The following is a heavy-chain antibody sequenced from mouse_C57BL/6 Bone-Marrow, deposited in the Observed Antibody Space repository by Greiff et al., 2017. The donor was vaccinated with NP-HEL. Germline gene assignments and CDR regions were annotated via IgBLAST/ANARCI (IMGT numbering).Heavy chain of an antibody. V-gene: IGHV1-72*01. CDR3: ARYCYYWTWFAY. CDR1: GYTFTSYW. D-gene: IGHD1-1*01. Sequence: QVQLQQPGAELVKPGASVKLSCKASGYTFTSYWMHWVKQRPGRGLEWIGRIEPNRGGTKYNEKFKSTATLTVDKPSSASYIQLSSLTSEDSAVYYCARYCYYWTWFAYWGQGTLVTVSA. CDR2: IEPNRGGT. J-gene: IGHJ3*01.